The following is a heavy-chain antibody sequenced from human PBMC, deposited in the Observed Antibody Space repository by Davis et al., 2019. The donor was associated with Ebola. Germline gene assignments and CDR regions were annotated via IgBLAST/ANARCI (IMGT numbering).Heavy chain of an antibody. CDR2: IIPIFGTA. V-gene: IGHV1-69*13. D-gene: IGHD2-15*01. J-gene: IGHJ5*02. CDR1: GGTFSSYV. CDR3: ARDLRYCSGGSCYWGWFDP. Sequence: SVKVSCKASGGTFSSYVISWVRQAPGQGLEWMGGIIPIFGTANYAQKFQGRVTITADESTNTAYMELSSLRSEDTAVYYCARDLRYCSGGSCYWGWFDPWGQGTLVTVSS.